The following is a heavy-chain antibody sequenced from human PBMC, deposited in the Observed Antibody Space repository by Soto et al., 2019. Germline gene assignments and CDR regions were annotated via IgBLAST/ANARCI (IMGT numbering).Heavy chain of an antibody. Sequence: GGSLRLSCAASGFTFSSYWMHWVRQAPGKGLVWVSRVKGDGSERTYADSVKGRFTISRDNTKNTFYLQMNSLRPEDTAVYYCARAQWLADDVFDIWGHGTIVTVSS. CDR2: VKGDGSER. CDR3: ARAQWLADDVFDI. CDR1: GFTFSSYW. V-gene: IGHV3-74*01. J-gene: IGHJ3*02. D-gene: IGHD6-19*01.